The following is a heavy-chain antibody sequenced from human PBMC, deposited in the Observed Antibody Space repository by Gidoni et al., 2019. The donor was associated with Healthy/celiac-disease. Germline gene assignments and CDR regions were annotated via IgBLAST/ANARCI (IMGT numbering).Heavy chain of an antibody. CDR3: ARRRPSDY. V-gene: IGHV3-30-3*01. CDR1: GFTFSSYA. J-gene: IGHJ4*02. Sequence: QVQLVESGGGVVQPGRSLRLSCAASGFTFSSYAMHWVRQVTGKGLEVVAGISYDGSNKYYADSVKGRFTISRDNSKNTLYLQMNSLRAEDTAVYYCARRRPSDYWGQGTLVTVSS. D-gene: IGHD1-1*01. CDR2: ISYDGSNK.